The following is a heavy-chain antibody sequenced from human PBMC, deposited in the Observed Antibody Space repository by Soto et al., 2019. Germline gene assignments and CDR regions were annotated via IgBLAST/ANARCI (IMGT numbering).Heavy chain of an antibody. Sequence: GGSLRLSCTASGFTFGDYAMSWFRQAPGKGLEWVGFIRSKGYGGTTEYAASVKGRFTISRDDSKSIAYLQMNSLKTEDTAVYYCTRDVFFGDSGSYGYNFAYWGQGTLVTVSS. CDR2: IRSKGYGGTT. CDR3: TRDVFFGDSGSYGYNFAY. J-gene: IGHJ4*02. V-gene: IGHV3-49*03. CDR1: GFTFGDYA. D-gene: IGHD1-26*01.